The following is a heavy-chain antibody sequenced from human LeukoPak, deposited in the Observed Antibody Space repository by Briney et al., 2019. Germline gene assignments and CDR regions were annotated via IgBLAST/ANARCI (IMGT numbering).Heavy chain of an antibody. CDR3: VRAIASYGASAF. CDR1: GFKFGSFS. V-gene: IGHV3-48*04. D-gene: IGHD4/OR15-4a*01. CDR2: ITISSSAT. J-gene: IGHJ4*02. Sequence: GGSLRLSRAASGFKFGSFSMGWVRQAPGKGLEWLSYITISSSATYYADSLMSRFTISRDNAKNSLYLQINSLTVDDTAVYYCVRAIASYGASAFWGQGTLVTVSS.